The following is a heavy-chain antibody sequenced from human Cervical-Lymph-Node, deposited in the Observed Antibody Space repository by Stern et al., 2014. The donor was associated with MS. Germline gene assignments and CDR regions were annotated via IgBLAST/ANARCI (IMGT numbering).Heavy chain of an antibody. Sequence: QLQQSGPEVKKPGTSVKVSCKASGFTFTSSAVQWVRQARGQSLEWIGWIVVGSGNTNYAQKFQERVTITRDMSTSTAYMELSSLRSEDTAVYYCAAEPMYYSDSVGAFDIWGQGTMVTVSS. J-gene: IGHJ3*02. V-gene: IGHV1-58*01. CDR2: IVVGSGNT. CDR3: AAEPMYYSDSVGAFDI. CDR1: GFTFTSSA. D-gene: IGHD3-22*01.